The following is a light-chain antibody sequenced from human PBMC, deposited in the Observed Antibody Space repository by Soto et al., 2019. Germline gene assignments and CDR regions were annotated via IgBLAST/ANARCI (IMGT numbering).Light chain of an antibody. CDR1: QSVNSNS. Sequence: IVWTQSPGTLSLSPGERATLSCGASQSVNSNSLAWYQQKPGQAPRLLFYAASNRASGVPDRFSASGSGTDFTLTISRLEPEDFAVYHCQQYGSSPLTFGGGTKVDIK. CDR2: AAS. V-gene: IGKV3-20*01. J-gene: IGKJ4*01. CDR3: QQYGSSPLT.